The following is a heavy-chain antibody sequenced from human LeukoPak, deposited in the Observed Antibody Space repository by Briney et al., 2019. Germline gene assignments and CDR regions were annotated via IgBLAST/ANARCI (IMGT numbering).Heavy chain of an antibody. CDR2: ISGSGGST. V-gene: IGHV3-23*01. Sequence: GGTLRLSCAASGYTFNSYGMSWVRQAPGKGLEWVSAISGSGGSTYYADSVKGRFTISRDNSKNTLYLQMNSLRAEDTAVYYCARKDPGYSGYSDFDYWGQGTLVTVSP. D-gene: IGHD5-12*01. CDR3: ARKDPGYSGYSDFDY. CDR1: GYTFNSYG. J-gene: IGHJ4*02.